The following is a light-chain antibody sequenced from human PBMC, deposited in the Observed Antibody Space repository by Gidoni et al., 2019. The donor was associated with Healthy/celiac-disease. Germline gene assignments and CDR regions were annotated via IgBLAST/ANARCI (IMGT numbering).Light chain of an antibody. V-gene: IGLV2-14*01. J-gene: IGLJ2*01. CDR1: SSDVGGYHY. CDR2: EVS. CDR3: SSYTSSSTPV. Sequence: SAPTPPAPASGSPGPSITISCTGTSSDVGGYHYVSCYQQHPGKAPKLMIYEVSNRPSGVSNRCSGSKSGNTASLTISGLQAEDEADYYCSSYTSSSTPVFGGGTKLTVL.